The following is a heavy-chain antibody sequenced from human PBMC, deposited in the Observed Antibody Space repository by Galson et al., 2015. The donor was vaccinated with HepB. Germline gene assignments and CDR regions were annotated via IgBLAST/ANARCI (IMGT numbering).Heavy chain of an antibody. CDR2: IKTDGSDK. Sequence: SLRLSCAASGFTFSTYWMYWVRQAPGKGLEWVAAIKTDGSDKYYADSVKGRCTISRDNADNSLYLQINSLRNEDTAVYYCAKDHIPGWSFDSWGQGTLVTVSS. V-gene: IGHV3-7*03. CDR3: AKDHIPGWSFDS. D-gene: IGHD6-19*01. J-gene: IGHJ4*02. CDR1: GFTFSTYW.